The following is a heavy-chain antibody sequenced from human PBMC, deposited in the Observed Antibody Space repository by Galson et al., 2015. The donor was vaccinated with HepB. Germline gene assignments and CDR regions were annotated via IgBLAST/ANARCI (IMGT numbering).Heavy chain of an antibody. CDR1: GFSLGTDGMR. CDR2: VDWDDGK. Sequence: PALVKPTQTLTLTCTFSGFSLGTDGMRVSWIRQPPGKALEWLGRVDWDDGKFYSPSLKTRGTISKDTSEGPVVLTMANMDPADTATYFCARSVYGSGSFDYWGQGMLVTVSS. CDR3: ARSVYGSGSFDY. V-gene: IGHV2-70D*14. D-gene: IGHD3-10*01. J-gene: IGHJ4*02.